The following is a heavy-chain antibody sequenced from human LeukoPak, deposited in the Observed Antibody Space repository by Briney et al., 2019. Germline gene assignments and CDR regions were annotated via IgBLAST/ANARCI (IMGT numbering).Heavy chain of an antibody. D-gene: IGHD4-11*01. V-gene: IGHV3-21*01. CDR1: GFDFSIYG. CDR2: INSRGNYI. CDR3: ARDPTQYLRYGYFDY. Sequence: GGSLRLSCAASGFDFSIYGMNWARQAPGKGLDWVSSINSRGNYIYYSDSLKGRFTISRDNARSSLYLQMSSLRAEDTAVYYCARDPTQYLRYGYFDYWGPGILVTVSS. J-gene: IGHJ4*02.